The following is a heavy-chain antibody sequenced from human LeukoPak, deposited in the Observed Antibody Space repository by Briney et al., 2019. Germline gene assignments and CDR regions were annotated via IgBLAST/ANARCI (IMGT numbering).Heavy chain of an antibody. CDR1: GGTFSSYD. J-gene: IGHJ6*03. Sequence: ASVKVSCKASGGTFSSYDISCVRQAPGQGLEWMGGLIPIFGTANYAQKFQGRVTITTDESTSTAYMELSSLRSEDTAVYYCARVGPLHDFWSGYYEAVTYYMDVWGKGTTVTVSS. CDR3: ARVGPLHDFWSGYYEAVTYYMDV. D-gene: IGHD3-3*01. V-gene: IGHV1-69*05. CDR2: LIPIFGTA.